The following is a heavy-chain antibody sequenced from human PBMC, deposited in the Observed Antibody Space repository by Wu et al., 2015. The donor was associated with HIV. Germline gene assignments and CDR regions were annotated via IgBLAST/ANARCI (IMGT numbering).Heavy chain of an antibody. CDR2: LIPILKTT. V-gene: IGHV1-69*05. CDR3: ARDSYYGSTSWYGMDV. Sequence: QVQFVQSGAEVKKPGSSVKVSCKASGGTLNTYSFNWVRQAPGHGLEWMGSLIPILKTTRYAQKFQDRLTITTDESTTTAHMELSSLKSDDSGVYYCARDSYYGSTSWYGMDVWDQGP. D-gene: IGHD3-16*01. CDR1: GGTLNTYS. J-gene: IGHJ6*02.